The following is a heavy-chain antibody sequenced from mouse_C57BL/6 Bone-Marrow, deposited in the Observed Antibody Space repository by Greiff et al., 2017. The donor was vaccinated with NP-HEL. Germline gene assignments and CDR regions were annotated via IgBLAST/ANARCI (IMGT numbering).Heavy chain of an antibody. CDR1: GFTFSDYY. CDR3: ARGCPNYYGSLYFDY. CDR2: INYDGSST. V-gene: IGHV5-16*01. D-gene: IGHD1-1*01. J-gene: IGHJ2*01. Sequence: EVKLVESEGGLVQPGSSMKLSCTASGFTFSDYYMAWVRQVPEKGLEWVANINYDGSSTYYLDSLKSRFIISRDNAKNILYLQMSSLKSEDTATYYCARGCPNYYGSLYFDYWGQGTTLTVSS.